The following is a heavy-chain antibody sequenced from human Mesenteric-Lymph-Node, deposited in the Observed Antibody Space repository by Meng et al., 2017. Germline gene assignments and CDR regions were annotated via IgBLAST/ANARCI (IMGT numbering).Heavy chain of an antibody. J-gene: IGHJ4*02. CDR2: ISGSGGST. CDR3: ARYIVLMVYAIGPNFDY. V-gene: IGHV3-23*01. D-gene: IGHD2-8*01. CDR1: GFTVSSNY. Sequence: GGSLRLSCAASGFTVSSNYMSWVRQAPGKGLEWVSAISGSGGSTYYADSVKGRFTISRDNSKNTLYLQMNSLRAEDTAVYYCARYIVLMVYAIGPNFDYWAREPWSPSPQ.